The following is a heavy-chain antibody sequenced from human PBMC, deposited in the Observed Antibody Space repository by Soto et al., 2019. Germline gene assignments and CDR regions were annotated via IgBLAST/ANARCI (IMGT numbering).Heavy chain of an antibody. CDR1: GGSISSGDYY. V-gene: IGHV4-30-4*01. CDR3: AREAMIVVVTLGAFDI. D-gene: IGHD3-22*01. Sequence: QVQLQESGPGLVKPSQTLSLTCTVSGGSISSGDYYWSWIRQPPGKGLEWIGYIYYSGSTYYNPYLESRVTISVDTSKNQFSLKLSSVTAADTAVYYCAREAMIVVVTLGAFDIWGQGTMVTVSS. CDR2: IYYSGST. J-gene: IGHJ3*02.